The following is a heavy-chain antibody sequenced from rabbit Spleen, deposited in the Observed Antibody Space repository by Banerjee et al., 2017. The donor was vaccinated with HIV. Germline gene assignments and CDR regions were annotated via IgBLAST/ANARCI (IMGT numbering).Heavy chain of an antibody. V-gene: IGHV1S45*01. D-gene: IGHD1-1*01. CDR1: GLDFSSSYW. J-gene: IGHJ3*01. CDR3: ARDTSSSFSSYGMDL. CDR2: MNTGSTAKT. Sequence: VESGGGLVQPEGSLTLTCKASGLDFSSSYWICWVRQAPGKGLEWIACMNTGSTAKTYYASWAKGRFTISKTSTTVTLQMTSLTAADTATYFCARDTSSSFSSYGMDLWGQGTLVTVS.